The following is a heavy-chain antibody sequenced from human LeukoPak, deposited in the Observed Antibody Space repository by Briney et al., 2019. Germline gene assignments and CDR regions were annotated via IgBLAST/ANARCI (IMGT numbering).Heavy chain of an antibody. CDR2: IYYSKNT. J-gene: IGHJ4*02. D-gene: IGHD5-18*01. CDR1: GGSISSSSAY. V-gene: IGHV4-39*01. Sequence: PSETLSLTCTVSGGSISSSSAYWGWLRQPPGKGLEWVGSIYYSKNTYYNPSLKSRVTISADTSKNQFSLTLGSVSATDTAVYYCVSPRGFSYGYFDYWGQGTLVTVSS. CDR3: VSPRGFSYGYFDY.